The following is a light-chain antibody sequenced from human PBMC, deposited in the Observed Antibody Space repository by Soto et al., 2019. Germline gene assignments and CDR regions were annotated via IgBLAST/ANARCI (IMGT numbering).Light chain of an antibody. CDR1: QSVGTN. CDR3: QQYNNWWT. Sequence: EIVMTQSPAILSVSPGNSATLSCRASQSVGTNLAWYQQRPGQPPRLLIYGASTRATGIPVRFTGRGSGTDFTLTISGLESEDCAVYHCQQYNNWWTFGPATKVEFK. CDR2: GAS. V-gene: IGKV3-15*01. J-gene: IGKJ1*01.